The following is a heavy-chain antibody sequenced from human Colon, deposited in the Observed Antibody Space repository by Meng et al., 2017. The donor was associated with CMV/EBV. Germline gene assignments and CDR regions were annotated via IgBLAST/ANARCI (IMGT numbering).Heavy chain of an antibody. CDR3: AKAPGYSSSPGYYYGMDV. CDR2: ISWNSGSI. D-gene: IGHD6-13*01. V-gene: IGHV3-9*01. CDR1: GFTFDDYA. Sequence: SLKISCAASGFTFDDYAMHWVRQAPGKGLEWVSGISWNSGSIGYADSVKGRFTISRDNAKNSLYLQMNSLRAEDTALYSCAKAPGYSSSPGYYYGMDVWGQGTTVTVS. J-gene: IGHJ6*02.